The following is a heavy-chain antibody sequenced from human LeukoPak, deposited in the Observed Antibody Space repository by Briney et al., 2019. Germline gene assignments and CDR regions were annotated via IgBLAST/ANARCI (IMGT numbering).Heavy chain of an antibody. CDR3: ARVPGSYYVDFDY. J-gene: IGHJ4*02. CDR1: GFTFSSYT. CDR2: ISYDGGNK. D-gene: IGHD3-10*01. V-gene: IGHV3-30-3*01. Sequence: PGGSLRLSCAASGFTFSSYTIHWVRQAPGKGLEWVAGISYDGGNKYYADSVKGRFTISRDNSKNTLYLQMNSLRAEDTAVYYCARVPGSYYVDFDYWGQGTLVTVSS.